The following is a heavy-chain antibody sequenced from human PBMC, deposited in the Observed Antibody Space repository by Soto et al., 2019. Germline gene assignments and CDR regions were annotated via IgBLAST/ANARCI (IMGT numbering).Heavy chain of an antibody. CDR3: GRGRIVVSIQDAFEM. Sequence: QGQLLQSGDEVKTPGASVRVSCRASGYPFTSYGISWVRQAPGQGLEWVAWISAYNGKRDTAQKFQRRVTMTLDTSTDTAAMGLGDLTSADTAVYYGGRGRIVVSIQDAFEMWGQGKKVTVSS. CDR1: GYPFTSYG. CDR2: ISAYNGKR. V-gene: IGHV1-18*01. D-gene: IGHD5-12*01. J-gene: IGHJ3*02.